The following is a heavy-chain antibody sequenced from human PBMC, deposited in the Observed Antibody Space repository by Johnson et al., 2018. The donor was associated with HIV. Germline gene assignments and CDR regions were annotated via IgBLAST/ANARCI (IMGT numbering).Heavy chain of an antibody. CDR3: AKVRRPGGVRDVFDI. D-gene: IGHD2-8*02. CDR1: GFIVSNSW. Sequence: VQLVESGGGLIQPGGSLRLSCAASGFIVSNSWMTWVRQAPGKGLEWVSAIYRGGTTYYADSVTGRFTISRDSSENTLYLDMNNLRIEDTAVYYCAKVRRPGGVRDVFDIWGQGTMVTVSS. V-gene: IGHV3-53*01. CDR2: IYRGGTT. J-gene: IGHJ3*02.